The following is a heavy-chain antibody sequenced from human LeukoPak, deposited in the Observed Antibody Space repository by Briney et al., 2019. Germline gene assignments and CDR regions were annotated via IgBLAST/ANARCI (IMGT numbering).Heavy chain of an antibody. J-gene: IGHJ4*02. Sequence: SETLSLTCTVSGDSISSYYWSWIRQPPGKGLEWIGYIYYSGSTNYNPSLKSRVTISVDTSKNRFSLKLSSVTAADTAVYYCARHAPYYYDSSGYYYDYWGQGTLVTVSS. D-gene: IGHD3-22*01. CDR1: GDSISSYY. CDR2: IYYSGST. CDR3: ARHAPYYYDSSGYYYDY. V-gene: IGHV4-59*08.